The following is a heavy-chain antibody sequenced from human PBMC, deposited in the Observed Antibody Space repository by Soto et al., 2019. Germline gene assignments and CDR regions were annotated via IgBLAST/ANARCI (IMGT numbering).Heavy chain of an antibody. D-gene: IGHD6-13*01. Sequence: QVQLQESGPGLVKASQTLSLTCTVSGDSISSGDYYWSWIRQHPGRGLEWIGYVYYSGGTNYNPSPKSQLTMSVDTCKNQSTLKLNTVTAADTAVYYCARETRGQPVRRAFDTWGQGTMVTVSS. CDR3: ARETRGQPVRRAFDT. J-gene: IGHJ3*02. CDR1: GDSISSGDYY. V-gene: IGHV4-31*01. CDR2: VYYSGGT.